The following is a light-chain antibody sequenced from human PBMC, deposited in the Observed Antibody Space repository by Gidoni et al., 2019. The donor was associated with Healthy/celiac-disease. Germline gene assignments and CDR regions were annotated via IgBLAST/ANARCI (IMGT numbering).Light chain of an antibody. V-gene: IGKV2-30*01. CDR3: MQDTSWPFT. J-gene: IGKJ3*01. Sequence: GTLGQPAADSSRSSRSVIYSDGNTYLTWFQQRPGQAPRRLIYRVSNRDSGIPDRFSGSGSGTDFTLKISRVEAEDVGVYYCMQDTSWPFTFGRGTKVDIK. CDR1: RSVIYSDGNTY. CDR2: RVS.